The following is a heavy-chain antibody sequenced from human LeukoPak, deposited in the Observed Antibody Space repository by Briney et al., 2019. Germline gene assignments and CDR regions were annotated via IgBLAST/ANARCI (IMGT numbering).Heavy chain of an antibody. Sequence: SQTLSLTCTVSGGSISSGDYYWTWIRQPPGKGLEWFGYIYHSGSTHYNSSLKSRLTISVDTSKNQFSLKLSSVTAADTAVYYCARGLRGIMIRGAITDLNWFDAWGQGTLVIVSS. D-gene: IGHD3-10*01. CDR2: IYHSGST. V-gene: IGHV4-30-4*01. J-gene: IGHJ5*02. CDR1: GGSISSGDYY. CDR3: ARGLRGIMIRGAITDLNWFDA.